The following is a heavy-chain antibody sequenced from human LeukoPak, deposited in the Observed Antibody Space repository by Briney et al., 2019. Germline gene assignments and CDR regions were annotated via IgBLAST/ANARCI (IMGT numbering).Heavy chain of an antibody. CDR1: GGSISSSSYY. CDR3: AREAVAGTRYYMDV. V-gene: IGHV4-61*02. J-gene: IGHJ6*03. D-gene: IGHD6-19*01. CDR2: IYTSGST. Sequence: SETLSLTCTVSGGSISSSSYYWSWIRQPAGKGLEWIGRIYTSGSTNYNPSLKSRVTMSVDTSKNQFSLKLSSVTAADTAVYYCAREAVAGTRYYMDVWGKGTTVTISS.